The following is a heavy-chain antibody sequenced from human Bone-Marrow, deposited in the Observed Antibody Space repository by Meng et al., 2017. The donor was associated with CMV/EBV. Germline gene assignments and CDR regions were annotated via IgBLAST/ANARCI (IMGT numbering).Heavy chain of an antibody. Sequence: LSLTCAAYGGSFSGYYWSWIRQPPGKGREWSGGINNSGSTNYNPSLKSRVTISVDTSKNQFSLKLSSVTAADTAVYYCARSQKPFDYWGQGTLVTVSS. V-gene: IGHV4-34*01. CDR2: INNSGST. CDR3: ARSQKPFDY. J-gene: IGHJ4*02. CDR1: GGSFSGYY.